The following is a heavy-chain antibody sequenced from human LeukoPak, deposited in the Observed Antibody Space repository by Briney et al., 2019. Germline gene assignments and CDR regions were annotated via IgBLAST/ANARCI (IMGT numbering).Heavy chain of an antibody. CDR1: GFTFSSYA. D-gene: IGHD3-22*01. CDR2: LIGSGVST. V-gene: IGHV3-23*01. J-gene: IGHJ4*02. Sequence: PGGSLRLSCAPSGFTFSSYAMSWVRQAPGKGLEWVSALIGSGVSTSYADSVRGRFTISRDNSKNTLYLHMNSLKAEDTAVYYCAKRDGSGYYYFDYWGQGTLVTVSS. CDR3: AKRDGSGYYYFDY.